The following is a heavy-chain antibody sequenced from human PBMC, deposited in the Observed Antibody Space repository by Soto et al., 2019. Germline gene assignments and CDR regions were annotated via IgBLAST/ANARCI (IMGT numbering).Heavy chain of an antibody. CDR3: ARQPPTYYDYIWGSLLTGDY. CDR2: IWYDGSNK. D-gene: IGHD3-16*01. Sequence: QVQLVESGGGVVQPGRSLRLSCAASGFTFSSYGMHWVRQAPGKGLERVAVIWYDGSNKYYADSVKGRFTISRDNSKNTLYLQMNSLRAEDTAVYYCARQPPTYYDYIWGSLLTGDYWGQGTLVTVSS. CDR1: GFTFSSYG. J-gene: IGHJ4*02. V-gene: IGHV3-33*01.